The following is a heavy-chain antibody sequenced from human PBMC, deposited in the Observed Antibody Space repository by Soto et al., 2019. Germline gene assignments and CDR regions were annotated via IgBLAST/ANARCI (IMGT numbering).Heavy chain of an antibody. D-gene: IGHD1-1*01. CDR2: INRSGDST. CDR3: ATSRHYYYRMDV. Sequence: ASVTVSCKASGYTFTSYYIHWVRQAPGQGLEWMGLINRSGDSTRYAQKFQGRLTLTRDTSTATVYMELSSLRCEDTAVYLCATSRHYYYRMDVWGQGTTVTVSS. V-gene: IGHV1-46*01. J-gene: IGHJ6*01. CDR1: GYTFTSYY.